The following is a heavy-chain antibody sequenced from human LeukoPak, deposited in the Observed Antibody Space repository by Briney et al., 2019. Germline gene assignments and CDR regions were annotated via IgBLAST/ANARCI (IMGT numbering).Heavy chain of an antibody. D-gene: IGHD1-26*01. CDR2: ISSSGSTI. Sequence: PGGSLRLSCAASGFNFGTYSMNWVRQAPGKGLEWVSYISSSGSTIFDADSVKGRFTISRDNAKNSLFLQMDSLRVEDTAVYYCARWAVGSDYWGQGTLVTVSS. V-gene: IGHV3-48*04. CDR3: ARWAVGSDY. J-gene: IGHJ4*02. CDR1: GFNFGTYS.